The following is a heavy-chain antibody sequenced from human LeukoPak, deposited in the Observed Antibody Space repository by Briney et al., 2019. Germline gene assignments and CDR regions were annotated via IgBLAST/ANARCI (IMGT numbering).Heavy chain of an antibody. Sequence: SETLSLTCAVYGGSFSGYYWSWIRQPPGKGLEWIGEINHSGSTNYNPSLKSRVTISVDTSKSQFSLKLSSVTAADTAVYYCARRAKRGPSDYWGQGTLVTVSS. V-gene: IGHV4-34*01. CDR3: ARRAKRGPSDY. CDR1: GGSFSGYY. CDR2: INHSGST. D-gene: IGHD5-24*01. J-gene: IGHJ4*02.